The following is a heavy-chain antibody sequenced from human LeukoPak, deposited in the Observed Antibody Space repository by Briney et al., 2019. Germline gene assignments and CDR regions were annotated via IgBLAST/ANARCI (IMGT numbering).Heavy chain of an antibody. V-gene: IGHV4-34*01. CDR1: GGSFSGYY. J-gene: IGHJ4*02. CDR2: INHSGST. CDR3: AINNWNYVDY. Sequence: SETLSLTCAVYGGSFSGYYWTWIRQPPGEGLEWIGEINHSGSTNYNPSLKSRVTISVDTSKNQFSLKLSSVTAADTAVYYCAINNWNYVDYWGQGTLVTVSS. D-gene: IGHD1-20*01.